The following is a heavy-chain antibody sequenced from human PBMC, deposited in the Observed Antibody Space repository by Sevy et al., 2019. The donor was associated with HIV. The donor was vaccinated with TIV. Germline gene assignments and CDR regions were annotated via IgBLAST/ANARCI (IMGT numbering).Heavy chain of an antibody. J-gene: IGHJ4*02. Sequence: GGSLRLSCAASGFTFSSAWMSWVRQAPGKGLEWVGRIKTKADGGTTDYAAPVKDRFTISRDDSKNTLYLQMNSLKTEDTAVYYCSYYYDSSGYPCFDYWGQGTLVTVSS. D-gene: IGHD3-22*01. CDR2: IKTKADGGTT. V-gene: IGHV3-15*01. CDR3: SYYYDSSGYPCFDY. CDR1: GFTFSSAW.